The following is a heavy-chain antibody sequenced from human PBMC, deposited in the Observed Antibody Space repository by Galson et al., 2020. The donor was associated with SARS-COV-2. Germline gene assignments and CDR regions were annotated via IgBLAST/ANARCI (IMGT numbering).Heavy chain of an antibody. V-gene: IGHV4-34*01. CDR3: ARGAWYYDILTGYYIPGGYYYYGMDV. J-gene: IGHJ6*02. CDR2: FNHSGST. D-gene: IGHD3-9*01. CDR1: GGSFSGYY. Sequence: SETLSLTCAVYGGSFSGYYWSWIRQPPGKGLEWIGEFNHSGSTNYNPSLKSRVTISVDTSKNQFSLKLSSVTAADTAVYYCARGAWYYDILTGYYIPGGYYYYGMDVWGQGTTVTVSS.